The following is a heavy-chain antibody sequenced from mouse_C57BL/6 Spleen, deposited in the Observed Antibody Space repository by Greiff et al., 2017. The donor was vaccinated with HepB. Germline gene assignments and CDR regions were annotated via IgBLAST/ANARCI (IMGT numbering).Heavy chain of an antibody. CDR3: ARTNSYYFDY. D-gene: IGHD4-1*01. CDR2: ISSGSSTI. Sequence: EVKLVESGGGLVKPGGSLKLSCAASGFTFSVYGMHWVRQAPEKGLEWVAYISSGSSTIYYADTVKGRFTISRDNAKNTLFLQMTSLRSEDTAMYYCARTNSYYFDYWGQGTTLTVSS. J-gene: IGHJ2*01. CDR1: GFTFSVYG. V-gene: IGHV5-17*01.